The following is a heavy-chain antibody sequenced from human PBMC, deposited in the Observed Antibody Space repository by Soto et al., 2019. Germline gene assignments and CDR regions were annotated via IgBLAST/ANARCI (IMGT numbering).Heavy chain of an antibody. CDR1: GGSVSSNIYY. CDR2: IYYSGST. J-gene: IGHJ4*02. Sequence: PSETLSLTCSVSGGSVSSNIYYWTWIRQHPGKGPEWIGHIYYSGSTYYNPSLKSRVTISLDMSKNQSSLKLTSVSAADTAVYYCARGYDYDSGGYLLDYWGQGTLVTVSS. V-gene: IGHV4-31*03. D-gene: IGHD3-22*01. CDR3: ARGYDYDSGGYLLDY.